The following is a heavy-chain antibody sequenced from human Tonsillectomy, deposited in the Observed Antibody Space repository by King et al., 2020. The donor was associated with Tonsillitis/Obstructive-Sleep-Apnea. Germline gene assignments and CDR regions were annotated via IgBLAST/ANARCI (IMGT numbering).Heavy chain of an antibody. CDR3: ANPRGDFWSGYYPFDY. V-gene: IGHV3-23*04. J-gene: IGHJ4*02. CDR2: ISGGGGST. D-gene: IGHD3-3*01. CDR1: GFTFSSYA. Sequence: VQLVESGGGLVQPGGSLRLSCAASGFTFSSYAMSWVRQAPGKGLAWVSAISGGGGSTYYADSVKGRFTISRDNSKNTLYLQMNSLRAEDTAVYYCANPRGDFWSGYYPFDYWGQGTLVIVSS.